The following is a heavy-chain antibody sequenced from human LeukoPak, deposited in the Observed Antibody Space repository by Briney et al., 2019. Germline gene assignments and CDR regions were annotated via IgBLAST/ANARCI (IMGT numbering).Heavy chain of an antibody. Sequence: GGSLRLSCAASGFIFSNYAMQWVRQAPGMGLEWVAFYYADSVKGRFTISRDNSKNTMYLQMNSLNAEDTAVYYCAKDEVVPGYYYTDVWGRGTTVTISS. J-gene: IGHJ6*03. D-gene: IGHD2-2*01. CDR3: AKDEVVPGYYYTDV. V-gene: IGHV3-30*02. CDR1: GFIFSNYA.